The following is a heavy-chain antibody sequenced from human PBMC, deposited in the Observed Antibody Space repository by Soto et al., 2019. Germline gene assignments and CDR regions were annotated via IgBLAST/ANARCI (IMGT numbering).Heavy chain of an antibody. Sequence: SETLSLTCTVSGVPVNSGSYYWSWIRQPPGKELEWVGYVYYSGSTNYNPSLKGRVTISLDTSKNQFSLQLTSVTAADTAVYHCTRDLDYWGQGTLVTVSS. J-gene: IGHJ4*02. V-gene: IGHV4-61*01. CDR1: GVPVNSGSYY. CDR3: TRDLDY. CDR2: VYYSGST.